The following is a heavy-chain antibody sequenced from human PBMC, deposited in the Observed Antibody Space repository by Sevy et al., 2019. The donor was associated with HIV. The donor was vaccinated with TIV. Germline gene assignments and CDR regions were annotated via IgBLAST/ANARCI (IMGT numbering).Heavy chain of an antibody. CDR3: ARGFYYYDSSGYYWP. CDR1: GYTFTGYY. CDR2: INPNSGGT. D-gene: IGHD3-22*01. J-gene: IGHJ5*02. Sequence: ASVKVSCKASGYTFTGYYMHWVRPAPGQGLEWMGWINPNSGGTNYAQKFQGRVTMTRDTSISTAYMELSRLRSDDTAVYYCARGFYYYDSSGYYWPWGQGTLVTVSS. V-gene: IGHV1-2*02.